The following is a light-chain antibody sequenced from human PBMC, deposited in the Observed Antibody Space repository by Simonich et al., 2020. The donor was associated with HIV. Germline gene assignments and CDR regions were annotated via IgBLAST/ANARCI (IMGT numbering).Light chain of an antibody. CDR1: QSINSW. V-gene: IGKV1-5*03. Sequence: DIQMTQSPSTLSASVGDRVTITCRASQSINSWLAWYQQKPGKVPKLLIYKASSLESGVPSRFSGSGSGTEFTLTISSLQPDDFATYYCQQYNSYSYTFGQGTKLEIK. J-gene: IGKJ2*01. CDR3: QQYNSYSYT. CDR2: KAS.